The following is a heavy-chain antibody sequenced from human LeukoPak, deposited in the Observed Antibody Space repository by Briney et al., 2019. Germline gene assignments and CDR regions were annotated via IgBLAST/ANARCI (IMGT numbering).Heavy chain of an antibody. CDR2: IYYSGST. Sequence: PSETLSLTCTVSGGSISSYYWSWIRQPPGKGLEWIGYIYYSGSTNYNPSLKSRVTISVDTSKNQFSLKLSSVTAADTAVYYCARHSAAAGDYYYYGMDVWGQGTTVTVSS. D-gene: IGHD6-13*01. CDR3: ARHSAAAGDYYYYGMDV. V-gene: IGHV4-59*08. CDR1: GGSISSYY. J-gene: IGHJ6*02.